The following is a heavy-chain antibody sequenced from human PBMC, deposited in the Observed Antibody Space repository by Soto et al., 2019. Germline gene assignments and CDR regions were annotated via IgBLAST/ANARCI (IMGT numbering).Heavy chain of an antibody. V-gene: IGHV1-18*01. Sequence: ASVKVSCKASGYTFTSYGISWVRQAPGQGLEWMGWISAYNGNTNYAQKLQGRVTMTTDTSTSTAYMELRSLRSDDTAVYYCARDLLPHIAVAGSFDYWGQGTLVTVS. CDR3: ARDLLPHIAVAGSFDY. D-gene: IGHD6-19*01. CDR2: ISAYNGNT. J-gene: IGHJ4*02. CDR1: GYTFTSYG.